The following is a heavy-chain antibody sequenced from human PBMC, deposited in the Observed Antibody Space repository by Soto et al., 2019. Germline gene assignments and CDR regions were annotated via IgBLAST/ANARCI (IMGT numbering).Heavy chain of an antibody. Sequence: EVQLVESGGGLVQPGGSLRLSCAASGFTVSSNYMSWVRQAPGKGLEWVSVIYSGGSTYYADSVKGRFTISRDNSKNTLYLQMNSLRAEDTAVYYCARDLAYCGGDCREYFQHWGQGTLVTVSS. CDR3: ARDLAYCGGDCREYFQH. CDR2: IYSGGST. V-gene: IGHV3-66*01. CDR1: GFTVSSNY. J-gene: IGHJ1*01. D-gene: IGHD2-21*02.